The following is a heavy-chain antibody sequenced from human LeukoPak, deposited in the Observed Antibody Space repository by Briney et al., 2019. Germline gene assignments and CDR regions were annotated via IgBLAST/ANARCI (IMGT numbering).Heavy chain of an antibody. CDR1: GFTFSSYS. V-gene: IGHV3-23*01. Sequence: GGSLRLSCAASGFTFSSYSMNWVRQAPGKGLEWVSAISGSGGSTYYADSVKGRFTISRDNSKNTLYLQMNSLRAEDTAVYYCAKDPGYSSGWYDVDYWGQGTLVTVSS. CDR3: AKDPGYSSGWYDVDY. CDR2: ISGSGGST. J-gene: IGHJ4*02. D-gene: IGHD6-19*01.